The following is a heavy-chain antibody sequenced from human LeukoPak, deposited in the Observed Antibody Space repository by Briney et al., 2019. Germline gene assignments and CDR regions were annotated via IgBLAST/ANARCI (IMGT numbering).Heavy chain of an antibody. D-gene: IGHD2-2*01. Sequence: GGSLRLSCAASGFTFSSYAMSWVRQAPGKGLEWVSAIHPSGSTYYADSVKGRFTISRDNSKNTLYLQMNSLRAEDRAVYYCAKEQTSSGFFDYWGQGTLVTVSS. CDR2: IHPSGST. CDR1: GFTFSSYA. J-gene: IGHJ4*02. CDR3: AKEQTSSGFFDY. V-gene: IGHV3-23*01.